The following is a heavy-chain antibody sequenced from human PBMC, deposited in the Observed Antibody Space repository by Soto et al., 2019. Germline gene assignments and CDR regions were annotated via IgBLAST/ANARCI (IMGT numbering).Heavy chain of an antibody. CDR2: IYYSGST. D-gene: IGHD3-9*01. Sequence: QVQLQESGPGLVKPSQTLSLTCTVSGGSISSGDYYWSWIRQHPGKGLEWIGYIYYSGSTYYNPSLKSRVNISVDTSKNQFSLKLTSVTAADTAVYYCASGVGYDILTGKVYFDYWGQGTLVTVSS. CDR1: GGSISSGDYY. J-gene: IGHJ4*02. CDR3: ASGVGYDILTGKVYFDY. V-gene: IGHV4-31*03.